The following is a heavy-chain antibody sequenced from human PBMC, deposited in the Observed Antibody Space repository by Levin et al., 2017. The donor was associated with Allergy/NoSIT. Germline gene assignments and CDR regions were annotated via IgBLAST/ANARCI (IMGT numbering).Heavy chain of an antibody. CDR1: GGPISSDF. V-gene: IGHV4-59*08. J-gene: IGHJ4*02. CDR3: ARGRIYHGSGSHFDY. Sequence: SETLSLTCTVSGGPISSDFWGWIRQPPGKGLEWIGYIFYSGSSDYNPSLKSRVTVSVDMSKNQFSLKLNSVTAADTAVYYCARGRIYHGSGSHFDYWGQGTLVTVSS. D-gene: IGHD3-10*01. CDR2: IFYSGSS.